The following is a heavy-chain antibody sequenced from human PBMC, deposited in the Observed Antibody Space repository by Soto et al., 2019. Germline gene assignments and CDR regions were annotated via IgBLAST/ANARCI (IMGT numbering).Heavy chain of an antibody. CDR1: GFTFSSYG. J-gene: IGHJ6*02. CDR3: AKGRRGEWGNYVPLADYGMDV. V-gene: IGHV3-30*18. Sequence: QVQLVESGGGVVQPGRSLRLSCAASGFTFSSYGMHWVRQAPGKGLEWVAVISYDGSNKYYADSVKGRFTISRDNSKNTLYLQMNSLRTEDTAVYYCAKGRRGEWGNYVPLADYGMDVWGQGTTVTVSS. CDR2: ISYDGSNK. D-gene: IGHD3-10*02.